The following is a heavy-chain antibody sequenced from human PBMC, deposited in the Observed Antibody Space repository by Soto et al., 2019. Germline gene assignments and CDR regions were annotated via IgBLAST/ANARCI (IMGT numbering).Heavy chain of an antibody. J-gene: IGHJ3*02. D-gene: IGHD4-4*01. Sequence: GESLKISCKGSGYRFTSYWISWVRQMPGKGLEWMGRIDPRDSYTNYSPSFQGHVTISSDKSINTAYLQWSSLKASDTAIYYCARPKDYSNYHDAFDIWGQGTMVTVSS. V-gene: IGHV5-10-1*01. CDR3: ARPKDYSNYHDAFDI. CDR1: GYRFTSYW. CDR2: IDPRDSYT.